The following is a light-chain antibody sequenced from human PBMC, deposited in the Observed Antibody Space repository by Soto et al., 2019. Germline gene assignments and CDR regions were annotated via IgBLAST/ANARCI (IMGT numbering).Light chain of an antibody. CDR1: KRNVGGYNL. J-gene: IGLJ2*01. Sequence: QSVLTQPASVSGSPGQSITISCPGTKRNVGGYNLVSWYQQHPGKAPKLMIYEVTNRPSGVSNRFSGSKSGNTASLTISELQAEDEADYYCCSYTGSTTYLAFGGGTKLTVL. CDR2: EVT. CDR3: CSYTGSTTYLA. V-gene: IGLV2-14*01.